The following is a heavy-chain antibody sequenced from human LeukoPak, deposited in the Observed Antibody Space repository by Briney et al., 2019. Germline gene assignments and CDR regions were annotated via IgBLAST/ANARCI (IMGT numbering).Heavy chain of an antibody. Sequence: GRSLRLSCAASGITFSSYGMLWVRQAPGKGLEWVAVIWYDGSNKYYADSVKGRFTISRDNSKNTLYLQMNSLRAEDTAVYYCARGIDDYVWGSYRSPNYYFDYWGQGTLVTVSS. J-gene: IGHJ4*02. CDR2: IWYDGSNK. D-gene: IGHD3-16*02. V-gene: IGHV3-33*01. CDR3: ARGIDDYVWGSYRSPNYYFDY. CDR1: GITFSSYG.